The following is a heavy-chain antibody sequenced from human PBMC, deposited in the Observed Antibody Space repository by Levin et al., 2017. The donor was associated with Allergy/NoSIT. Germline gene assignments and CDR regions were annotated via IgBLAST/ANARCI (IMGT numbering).Heavy chain of an antibody. CDR2: IYYSGST. CDR1: GGSISSYY. CDR3: ARGDYSGSYYGY. Sequence: SQTLSLTFTVSGGSISSYYWSWIRQPPGKGLEWIGYIYYSGSTNYNPSLKSRVTISVDTSKNQFSLKLSSVTAADTAVYYCARGDYSGSYYGYWGQGTLVTVSS. D-gene: IGHD1-26*01. J-gene: IGHJ4*02. V-gene: IGHV4-59*01.